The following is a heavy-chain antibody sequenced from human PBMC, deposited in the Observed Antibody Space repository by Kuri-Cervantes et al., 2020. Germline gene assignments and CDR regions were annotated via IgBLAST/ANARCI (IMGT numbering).Heavy chain of an antibody. D-gene: IGHD3-10*01. CDR1: GGSISSSNW. Sequence: GSLRLSCAVSGGSISSSNWWSWVRQPPGKGLEWIGEIYHSGSTNYNPSLKSRVTISVDKSKNQFSLKLSSVTAADTAVYYCARGGKTYYYGSGSYSYFDYWGQGTLVTVSS. V-gene: IGHV4-4*02. J-gene: IGHJ4*02. CDR3: ARGGKTYYYGSGSYSYFDY. CDR2: IYHSGST.